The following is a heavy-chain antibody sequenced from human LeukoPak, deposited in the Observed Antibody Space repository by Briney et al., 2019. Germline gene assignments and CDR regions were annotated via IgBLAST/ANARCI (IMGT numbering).Heavy chain of an antibody. CDR2: IYSGGTT. CDR1: GFTFSSNY. J-gene: IGHJ4*02. CDR3: ARTYSSSWQYYFDY. V-gene: IGHV3-53*01. D-gene: IGHD6-13*01. Sequence: GGSLRLSCAASGFTFSSNYMSWVRQAPGKGLEWVSVIYSGGTTYYADSVKGRFTISRDNSYNTLYLQMNSLRAEDTGVYYCARTYSSSWQYYFDYWGQGTLVTVSS.